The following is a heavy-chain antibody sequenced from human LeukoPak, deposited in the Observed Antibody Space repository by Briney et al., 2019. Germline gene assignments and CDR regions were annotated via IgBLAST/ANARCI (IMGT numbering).Heavy chain of an antibody. CDR1: GFPFNSFW. CDR3: AKGGVNPVDH. CDR2: MNEYSTTI. Sequence: GGSLRLSCAASGFPFNSFWMHWVRQAPGKGLVWVSDMNEYSTTIRYADSVKGRFTISRDNAKSILYLQMNNLRAEDTAMYFCAKGGVNPVDHWGQGTLVTVSS. V-gene: IGHV3-74*01. J-gene: IGHJ4*02. D-gene: IGHD1-14*01.